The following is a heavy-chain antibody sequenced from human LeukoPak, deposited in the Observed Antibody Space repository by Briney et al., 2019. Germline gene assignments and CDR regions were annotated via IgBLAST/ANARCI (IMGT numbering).Heavy chain of an antibody. CDR2: NNTNTGNP. V-gene: IGHV7-4-1*02. CDR3: ARGHLLLWFGELLYFDY. D-gene: IGHD3-10*01. Sequence: ASVKVSCKASGYTFTSYAMNWVRQAPGQGLEWMGWNNTNTGNPTYAQGFTGRFVFSLDTSVSTAYLQISSLKAEDTAVYYCARGHLLLWFGELLYFDYWGQGTLVTVSS. CDR1: GYTFTSYA. J-gene: IGHJ4*02.